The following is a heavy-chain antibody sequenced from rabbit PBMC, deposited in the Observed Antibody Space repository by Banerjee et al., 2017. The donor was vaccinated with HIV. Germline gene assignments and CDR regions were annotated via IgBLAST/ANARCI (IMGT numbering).Heavy chain of an antibody. V-gene: IGHV1S45*01. J-gene: IGHJ4*01. D-gene: IGHD1-1*01. Sequence: QQQLEESGGGLVKPGGTLTLTCTASGFSFSSSYYMCWVRQAPGKGLEWIACIYAGSSGSTYYARWAKGRFTISKTSSTTVTLQMTSLTAADTATYFCARDLDDVIGWNFGWWGQGTLVTVS. CDR3: ARDLDDVIGWNFGW. CDR2: IYAGSSGST. CDR1: GFSFSSSYY.